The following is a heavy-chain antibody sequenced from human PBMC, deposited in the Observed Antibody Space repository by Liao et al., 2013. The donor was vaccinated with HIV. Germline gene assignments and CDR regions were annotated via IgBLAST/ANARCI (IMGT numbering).Heavy chain of an antibody. V-gene: IGHV4-59*12. D-gene: IGHD3-9*01. CDR1: GGSLSSYY. CDR2: INHSGST. J-gene: IGHJ5*02. Sequence: QLQLQESGPGLVKPSQTLSLTCTVSGGSLSSYYWSWIRQPAGKGLEWIGEINHSGSTNYNPSLKSRVTIALDTSKNQFSLKLSSVTAADTAVYYCARDAYFDWDNWFDPWGQGTLVTVSS. CDR3: ARDAYFDWDNWFDP.